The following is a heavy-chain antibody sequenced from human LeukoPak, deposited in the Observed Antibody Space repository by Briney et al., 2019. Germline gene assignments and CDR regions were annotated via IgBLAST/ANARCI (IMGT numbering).Heavy chain of an antibody. CDR1: GGSISSSSYY. Sequence: PSETLPLTCTVSGGSISSSSYYWGWIRQPPGKGLEWIGSIYYSGSTYYNPSLKSRVTISVDTSKNQFSLKLSSVTAADTAVYYCARNGGSYYGGFDYWGQGTLVTVSS. J-gene: IGHJ4*02. V-gene: IGHV4-39*01. CDR2: IYYSGST. D-gene: IGHD1-26*01. CDR3: ARNGGSYYGGFDY.